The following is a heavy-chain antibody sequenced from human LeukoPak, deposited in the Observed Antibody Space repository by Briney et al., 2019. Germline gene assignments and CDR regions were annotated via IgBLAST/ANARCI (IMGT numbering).Heavy chain of an antibody. CDR1: GGSISSYY. Sequence: SETLSLTCTVSGGSISSYYWSWIRQPAGKGLEWIGRIYTGGSTNYNPSLKSRVTMSVDTSKNQFSLKLSSVTAADTAVYYCARGVVVVPAAGYYFDYWGQGTLVTVSS. CDR3: ARGVVVVPAAGYYFDY. V-gene: IGHV4-4*07. CDR2: IYTGGST. J-gene: IGHJ4*02. D-gene: IGHD2-2*01.